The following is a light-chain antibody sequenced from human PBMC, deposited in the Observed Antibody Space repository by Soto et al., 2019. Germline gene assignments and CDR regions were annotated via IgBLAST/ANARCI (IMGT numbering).Light chain of an antibody. Sequence: DIQMIQSPSTLSASVGDRVTITCRASQSIGRWVAWYQQKEGKAPRLLIYEASNLEVGVPSRFSGSGSGTQFTLTINSLQPEDFARYFCQQYSNFSRTFGQGTKV. CDR1: QSIGRW. J-gene: IGKJ1*01. CDR2: EAS. CDR3: QQYSNFSRT. V-gene: IGKV1-5*03.